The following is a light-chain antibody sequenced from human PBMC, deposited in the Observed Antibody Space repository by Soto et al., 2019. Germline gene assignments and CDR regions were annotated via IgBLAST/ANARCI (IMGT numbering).Light chain of an antibody. CDR2: KDT. Sequence: SYDLTQTPSVSVSPGQTARITCSGDELSKQYVYWYQQKPGQAPVLVIYKDTERASGIPERFPASSSGTTVTLTISGVRAEDEADYYCQSSDDTGNYYLFGTGTKVTVL. CDR1: ELSKQY. J-gene: IGLJ1*01. CDR3: QSSDDTGNYYL. V-gene: IGLV3-25*02.